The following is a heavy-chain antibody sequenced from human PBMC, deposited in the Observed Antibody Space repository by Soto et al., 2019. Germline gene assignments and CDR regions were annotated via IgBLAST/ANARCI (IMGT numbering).Heavy chain of an antibody. V-gene: IGHV3-11*06. Sequence: GGSLRLSCTASGFTFNDFYMTWIRQAPGKGLEWISHISGRTNYTKYTDSVKGRFSISRDNAKNSLYLQMDSLRVEDTVIYYCARRRGEWVSSALYNWFEPWGQGTLVTVS. CDR1: GFTFNDFY. CDR2: ISGRTNYT. CDR3: ARRRGEWVSSALYNWFEP. J-gene: IGHJ5*02. D-gene: IGHD3-10*01.